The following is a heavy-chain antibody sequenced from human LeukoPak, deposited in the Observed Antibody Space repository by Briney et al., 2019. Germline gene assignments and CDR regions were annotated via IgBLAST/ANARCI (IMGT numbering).Heavy chain of an antibody. CDR3: ARGNGWELHDY. CDR2: VSRSGGV. CDR1: DDSLTTSY. D-gene: IGHD1-26*01. J-gene: IGHJ4*02. Sequence: PSETLSLACTVSDDSLTTSYWSWLRQSAGKGLEWIGRVSRSGGVLYNSSFRSRFTLSVDTSNNQFSLAVSGVTAADTAVYYCARGNGWELHDYWGQGIQVTVSS. V-gene: IGHV4-4*07.